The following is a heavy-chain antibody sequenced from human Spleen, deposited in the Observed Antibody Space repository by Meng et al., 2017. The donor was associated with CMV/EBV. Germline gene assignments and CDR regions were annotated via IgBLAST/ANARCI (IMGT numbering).Heavy chain of an antibody. Sequence: GGSLRLSCAACGFTFSSYDMHWVRQATGKGLEWVSAIGTAGDTYYPGSVKGQFTISRENAKNSLYLQMNSLRAEDTAVYYCARDLANVIIGYYYYGMDVWGQGTTVTVSS. J-gene: IGHJ6*02. CDR2: IGTAGDT. CDR1: GFTFSSYD. D-gene: IGHD2-8*01. CDR3: ARDLANVIIGYYYYGMDV. V-gene: IGHV3-13*03.